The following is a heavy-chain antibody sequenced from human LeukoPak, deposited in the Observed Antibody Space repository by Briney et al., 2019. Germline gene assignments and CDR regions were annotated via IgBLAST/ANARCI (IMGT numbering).Heavy chain of an antibody. CDR1: GFTFSNFA. D-gene: IGHD2-15*01. CDR3: ASDLYCSGDSCYSGLKY. Sequence: SLRLSCAASGFTFSNFAMQWVRQAPGKGLEWVAVISYDENHKYYADSVKGLFTISRDNSKNTLYLQMNSLRAEDTAVYYCASDLYCSGDSCYSGLKYWGQGTLVTVSS. V-gene: IGHV3-30*04. J-gene: IGHJ4*02. CDR2: ISYDENHK.